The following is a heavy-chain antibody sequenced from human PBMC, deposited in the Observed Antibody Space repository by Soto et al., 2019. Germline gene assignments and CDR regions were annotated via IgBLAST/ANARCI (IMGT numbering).Heavy chain of an antibody. J-gene: IGHJ4*02. CDR2: INSDGSST. Sequence: GGSLRLSCAASGFTFSSYWMHWVRQAPGKGLVWVSRINSDGSSTSYADSVKGRFTISRDNAKNTLYLQMNSLRAEDTAVYYCASGNLPAAIDYWGQGTLVTISS. V-gene: IGHV3-74*01. D-gene: IGHD2-2*02. CDR3: ASGNLPAAIDY. CDR1: GFTFSSYW.